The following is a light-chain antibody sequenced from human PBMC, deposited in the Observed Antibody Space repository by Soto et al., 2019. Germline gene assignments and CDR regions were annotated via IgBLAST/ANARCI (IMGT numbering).Light chain of an antibody. V-gene: IGKV1-8*01. CDR1: QDIGTY. J-gene: IGKJ4*01. Sequence: ASTGYRVSITCRATQDIGTYLAWYQQIPGKAPKLLIYDASTLQTGVPSRFSGSGSGTDFTLTISYLQSEDFGTYYCLQDNSYPLTFGGGTKVDIK. CDR3: LQDNSYPLT. CDR2: DAS.